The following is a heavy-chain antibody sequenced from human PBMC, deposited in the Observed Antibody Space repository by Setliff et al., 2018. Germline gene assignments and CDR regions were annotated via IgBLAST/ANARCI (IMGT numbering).Heavy chain of an antibody. D-gene: IGHD6-19*01. CDR2: IYPGDSET. Sequence: GESLKLSCKGSGYSFSRHWIGWVRQKPGKGLEWVGIIYPGDSETRYSPSFQGQVTMSADESISTAYLQWSGLKASDTAIYYCARRTGFAVAGFDHWGQGTLVTVSS. CDR3: ARRTGFAVAGFDH. V-gene: IGHV5-51*01. CDR1: GYSFSRHW. J-gene: IGHJ4*02.